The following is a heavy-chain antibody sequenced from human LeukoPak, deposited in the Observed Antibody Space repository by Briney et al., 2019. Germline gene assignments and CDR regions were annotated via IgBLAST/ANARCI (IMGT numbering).Heavy chain of an antibody. V-gene: IGHV1-8*01. CDR3: ARGLRGSVRRYFDWDSQPI. CDR2: MNPNSGNT. Sequence: GASVKVSCKASGYTFTSYDINWVRQATGQGLEWMGWMNPNSGNTGYAQKFQGRVTMTRNTSISTAYMELSSLRSEDTAVYYCARGLRGSVRRYFDWDSQPIWGQGTLVTVSS. J-gene: IGHJ4*02. CDR1: GYTFTSYD. D-gene: IGHD3-9*01.